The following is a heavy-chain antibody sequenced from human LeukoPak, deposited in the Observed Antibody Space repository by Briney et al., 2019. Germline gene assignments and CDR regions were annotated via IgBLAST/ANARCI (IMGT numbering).Heavy chain of an antibody. V-gene: IGHV4-34*01. CDR1: GGSFSGYY. D-gene: IGHD5-18*01. Sequence: SETLPLTCAVYGGSFSGYYWSWIRQPPGKGLEWIGEINHSGSTNYNPSLKSRVTISVDTSKNQFSLKLSSVTAADTAVYYCARGKRYSYGYVILDYWGQGTLVTVSS. J-gene: IGHJ4*02. CDR2: INHSGST. CDR3: ARGKRYSYGYVILDY.